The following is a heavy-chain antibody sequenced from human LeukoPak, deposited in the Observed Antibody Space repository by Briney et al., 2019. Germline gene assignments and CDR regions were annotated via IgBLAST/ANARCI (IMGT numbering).Heavy chain of an antibody. CDR2: ISGSGGST. V-gene: IGHV3-23*01. CDR3: AKAGYSSSWHEYFDY. Sequence: PGGSLRLSCAASGFTFSSYAMSWVRQAPGKGLEWVSAISGSGGSTYYADSVKGRFTISRDNSKNTLYLQMNSLSAEDTAVYYCAKAGYSSSWHEYFDYRRQGTLVTVPS. J-gene: IGHJ4*02. CDR1: GFTFSSYA. D-gene: IGHD6-13*01.